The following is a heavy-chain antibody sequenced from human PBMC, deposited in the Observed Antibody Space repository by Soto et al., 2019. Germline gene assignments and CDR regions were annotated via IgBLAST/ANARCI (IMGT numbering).Heavy chain of an antibody. CDR2: IYWDDEK. V-gene: IGHV2-5*02. CDR3: AHRLTWDAFDI. CDR1: GFSLSDNGVG. D-gene: IGHD1-26*01. J-gene: IGHJ3*02. Sequence: QITLKESGPTLVKRTQTLTLTCTFSGFSLSDNGVGVGWIRQPPGKALEWLALIYWDDEKIYSPSLKTRLTITKDTSKNQVLLTMTNMDPVDTATYYCAHRLTWDAFDIWGHGTMVTVSS.